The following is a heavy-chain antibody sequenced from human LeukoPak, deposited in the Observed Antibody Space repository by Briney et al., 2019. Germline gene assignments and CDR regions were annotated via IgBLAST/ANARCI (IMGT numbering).Heavy chain of an antibody. CDR1: GFTFSRYG. J-gene: IGHJ4*02. V-gene: IGHV3-33*01. CDR2: VWNDGIKK. CDR3: VRDFWGSGTYYTDY. D-gene: IGHD3-10*01. Sequence: SGGSLRLSCAASGFTFSRYGMHWVRQAPGKGLEWVAVVWNDGIKKNYADSVKGRFTISRDNSRNTLYLQMNSLRAEDTAVYYCVRDFWGSGTYYTDYWGQGTLVTVSS.